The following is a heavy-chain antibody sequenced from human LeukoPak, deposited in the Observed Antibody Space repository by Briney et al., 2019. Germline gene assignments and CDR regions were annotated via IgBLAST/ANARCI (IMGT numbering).Heavy chain of an antibody. D-gene: IGHD6-13*01. J-gene: IGHJ4*02. CDR3: ATFNGYSSNFYKY. Sequence: GGSLRLSCAASGFIFNNAWMSWVRQAPGKGLEWVGRIQSKTDGGTTDYAAPVKGRFTISRDDSKNTLYLQMNSLKTEDTAVYYCATFNGYSSNFYKYWGQGTLVTVSS. CDR1: GFIFNNAW. V-gene: IGHV3-15*05. CDR2: IQSKTDGGTT.